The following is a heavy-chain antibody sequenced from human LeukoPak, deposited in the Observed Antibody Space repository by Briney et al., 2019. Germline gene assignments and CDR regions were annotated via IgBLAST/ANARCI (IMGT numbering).Heavy chain of an antibody. Sequence: PSETLSLTCTVSGGSISSYYWSWIRQPAGKGLEWIGRIYTSGSTNYNPSLKSRVTMSVDTSKNQFSLKLSSVTAADTAVYYCARATTVTGYYYYYGMDVWGQGTTVTVSS. D-gene: IGHD4-17*01. CDR2: IYTSGST. CDR1: GGSISSYY. CDR3: ARATTVTGYYYYYGMDV. J-gene: IGHJ6*02. V-gene: IGHV4-4*07.